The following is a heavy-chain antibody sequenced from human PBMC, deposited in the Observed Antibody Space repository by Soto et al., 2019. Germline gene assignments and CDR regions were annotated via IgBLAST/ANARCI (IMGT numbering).Heavy chain of an antibody. J-gene: IGHJ4*02. Sequence: EVQLLESGGGLVQPGGSLRLSCAASGFTFSSYAMSWVRQAPGKGLEWVSAISGSGGSTYYADSVKGRFTISRDNSKNTLYRQTNSLRAEATAVYYCAKHAVDRTTNSFDYWGQGTLVTVAA. CDR1: GFTFSSYA. D-gene: IGHD4-17*01. CDR2: ISGSGGST. V-gene: IGHV3-23*01. CDR3: AKHAVDRTTNSFDY.